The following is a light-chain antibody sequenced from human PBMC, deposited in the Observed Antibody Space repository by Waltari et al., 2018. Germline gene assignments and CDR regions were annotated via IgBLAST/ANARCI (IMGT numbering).Light chain of an antibody. J-gene: IGLJ3*02. CDR1: SSDVGGNDY. CDR2: EVY. CDR3: SSYAGKYV. V-gene: IGLV2-8*01. Sequence: QSALTQFPSASGSPGQSVTISCTASSSDVGGNDYISWYQQHPGKAPKVIIYEVYKRPSGFPDRFSGSKSGNTASLTVSGLQAEDEANYYCSSYAGKYVFGGGTKLTVL.